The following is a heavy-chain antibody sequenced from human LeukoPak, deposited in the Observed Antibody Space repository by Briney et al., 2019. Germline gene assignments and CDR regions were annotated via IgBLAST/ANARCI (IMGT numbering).Heavy chain of an antibody. CDR2: IYYSGST. CDR1: GGSISSYY. V-gene: IGHV4-59*01. CDR3: ARIVDTAMVSKGHYFDY. Sequence: SETLSLTCTVSGGSISSYYWSWIRQPPGKGLEWIGYIYYSGSTNYNPSLKSRVTISVDTSKNQFSLKLSSVTAADTAVYYCARIVDTAMVSKGHYFDYWGQGTLVTVSS. D-gene: IGHD5-18*01. J-gene: IGHJ4*02.